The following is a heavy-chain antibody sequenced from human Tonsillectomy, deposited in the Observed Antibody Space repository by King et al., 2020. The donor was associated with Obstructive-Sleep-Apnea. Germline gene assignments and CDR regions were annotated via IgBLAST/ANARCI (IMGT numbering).Heavy chain of an antibody. J-gene: IGHJ4*02. CDR1: GGSISSSSYY. CDR3: ARATLSCTDY. D-gene: IGHD2-2*01. Sequence: LQLQESGPGLVKPSETLSLTCTVSGGSISSSSYYWGWIRQPPGKGLEWFGSIYYSGITYYNPSLKSRVTISVNTSKNQFSLKLSSVTAADTAVYYCARATLSCTDYWGQGTLVTVSS. CDR2: IYYSGIT. V-gene: IGHV4-39*07.